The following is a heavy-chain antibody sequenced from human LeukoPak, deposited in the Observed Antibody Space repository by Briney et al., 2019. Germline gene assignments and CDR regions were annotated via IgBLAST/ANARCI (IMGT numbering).Heavy chain of an antibody. V-gene: IGHV3-23*01. J-gene: IGHJ6*03. D-gene: IGHD1-26*01. CDR1: GFTFSSYA. CDR2: ISGRGGST. Sequence: GGSLRLSCAASGFTFSSYAMSWVRQAPGKGLEWVSAISGRGGSTYYADSVKGRFTISRGNSKNTLYLQMNSLRAEDTAVYYCAKGDGSGSYFDYYYYMDVWGKGTTVTVSS. CDR3: AKGDGSGSYFDYYYYMDV.